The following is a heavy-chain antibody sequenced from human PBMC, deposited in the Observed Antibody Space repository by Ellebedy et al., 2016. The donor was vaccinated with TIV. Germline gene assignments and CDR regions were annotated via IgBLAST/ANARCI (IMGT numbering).Heavy chain of an antibody. CDR2: IYYSGST. D-gene: IGHD1-7*01. J-gene: IGHJ3*02. V-gene: IGHV4-59*01. Sequence: SETLSLTXTVSGGSISSYYWSWIRQPPGKGLEWIGYIYYSGSTNYNPSLKSRVTISVDTSKNQFSLKLSSVTAADTAVYYCARGAGNYADAFDIWGQGTMVTVSS. CDR1: GGSISSYY. CDR3: ARGAGNYADAFDI.